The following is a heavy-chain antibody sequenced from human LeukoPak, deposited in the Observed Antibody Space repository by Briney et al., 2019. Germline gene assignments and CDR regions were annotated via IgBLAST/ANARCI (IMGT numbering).Heavy chain of an antibody. V-gene: IGHV3-30*04. CDR2: ISYDGSNK. CDR1: GFTFSSYA. Sequence: PGGSLRLSCAASGFTFSSYAMHWVRQAPGKGLEWVTLISYDGSNKYYADSVKGRFTISRGNAKNSLYLQMNSLRAEDTAVYYCPLELGEGFDYWGQGTLVTVSS. D-gene: IGHD1-7*01. CDR3: PLELGEGFDY. J-gene: IGHJ4*02.